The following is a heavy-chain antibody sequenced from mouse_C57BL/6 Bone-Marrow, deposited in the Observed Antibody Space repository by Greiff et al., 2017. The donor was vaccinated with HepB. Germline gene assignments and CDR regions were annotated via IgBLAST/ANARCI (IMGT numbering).Heavy chain of an antibody. CDR3: ARDYYGSSGDWYFDV. CDR1: GYTFTSYW. J-gene: IGHJ1*03. D-gene: IGHD1-1*01. V-gene: IGHV1-50*01. CDR2: IDPSDSYT. Sequence: QVQLQQPGAELVKPGASVKLSCKASGYTFTSYWMQWVKQRPGQGLEWIGEIDPSDSYTNYNQKFKGKATLTVDTSSSTAYMQLSSLTSEDSAVYYCARDYYGSSGDWYFDVWAQGPRSPSPQ.